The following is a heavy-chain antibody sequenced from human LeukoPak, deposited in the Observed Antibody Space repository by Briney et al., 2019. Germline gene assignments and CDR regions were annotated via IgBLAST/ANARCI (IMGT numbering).Heavy chain of an antibody. D-gene: IGHD2-15*01. J-gene: IGHJ4*02. V-gene: IGHV3-33*01. CDR3: AASFSPDGGY. CDR1: GFTFSSYG. Sequence: PGGSLRLSCAASGFTFSSYGMHWVRQAPGKGREWVAVIWYDGSNKYYADSVKGRFTISRDNSKNTLYLQMNSLRAEDMAVYYCAASFSPDGGYWGQGTLVTVSS. CDR2: IWYDGSNK.